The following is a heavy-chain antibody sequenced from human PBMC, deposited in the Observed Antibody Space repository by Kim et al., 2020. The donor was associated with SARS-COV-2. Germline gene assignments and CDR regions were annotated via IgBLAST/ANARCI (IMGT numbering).Heavy chain of an antibody. J-gene: IGHJ6*02. D-gene: IGHD2-2*01. Sequence: ASVKVSCKASGYTFTSYAMHWVRQAPGQRLEWMGWINAGNGNTKYSQKFQGRVTITRDTSASTAYMELSSLRSEDTAVYYCARDDRRYCSSTSCYGRYYYYGMDVWGQGTTVTVSS. CDR3: ARDDRRYCSSTSCYGRYYYYGMDV. V-gene: IGHV1-3*01. CDR1: GYTFTSYA. CDR2: INAGNGNT.